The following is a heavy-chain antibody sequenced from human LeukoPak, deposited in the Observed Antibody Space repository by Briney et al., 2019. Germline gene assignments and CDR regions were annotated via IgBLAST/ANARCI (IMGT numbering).Heavy chain of an antibody. J-gene: IGHJ6*03. CDR3: ARGRRGYDYAYYYYYMDV. CDR2: MNPNSGNT. Sequence: ASVKVSCKASGYTFTGYYMHWVRQAPGQGLEWMGWMNPNSGNTGYAQKFQGRVTMTRNTSISTAYMELSSLRSEDTAVYYCARGRRGYDYAYYYYYMDVWGKGTTVTISS. V-gene: IGHV1-8*02. D-gene: IGHD5-12*01. CDR1: GYTFTGYY.